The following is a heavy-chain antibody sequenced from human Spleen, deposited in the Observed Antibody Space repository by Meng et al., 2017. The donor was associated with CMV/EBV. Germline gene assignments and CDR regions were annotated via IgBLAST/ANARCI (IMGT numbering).Heavy chain of an antibody. Sequence: SETLSLTCTVSGDSISNSNYYWGWIRQPPGKGLEWIGSIYYSGSTYYNPSLKSRVTISEDTSKNQFSLKLSSVTAADTAVYYCARDRGYYDNSGYYYGDAFDIWGQGTMVTVSS. CDR3: ARDRGYYDNSGYYYGDAFDI. V-gene: IGHV4-39*07. D-gene: IGHD3-22*01. J-gene: IGHJ3*02. CDR2: IYYSGST. CDR1: GDSISNSNYY.